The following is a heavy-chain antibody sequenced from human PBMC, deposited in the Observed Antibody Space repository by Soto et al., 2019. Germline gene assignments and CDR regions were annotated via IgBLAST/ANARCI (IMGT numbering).Heavy chain of an antibody. D-gene: IGHD4-17*01. CDR1: GYTFTSYA. Sequence: GASVKVSCKASGYTFTSYAIIWVRQAPGQGLEWMGWISVYNGNTNYAQKLQGRVTMTTDTSTSTAYMELRSLRSDDTAVYYCARYWSMTVTTLGYWGQGTLVTVSS. J-gene: IGHJ4*02. CDR2: ISVYNGNT. V-gene: IGHV1-18*01. CDR3: ARYWSMTVTTLGY.